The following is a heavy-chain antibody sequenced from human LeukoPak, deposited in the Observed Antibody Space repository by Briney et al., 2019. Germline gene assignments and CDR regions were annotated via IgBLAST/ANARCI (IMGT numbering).Heavy chain of an antibody. V-gene: IGHV4-4*07. CDR3: ARQVIKLLYYFDY. CDR2: IYTSGST. J-gene: IGHJ4*02. D-gene: IGHD2-21*01. Sequence: SETLSLTCTVSGGSISSYYWSWIGQPARKGLEWIGRIYTSGSTNYNPSLKSRVTMSVDTSKNQFSLKLSSVTAADTAVYYCARQVIKLLYYFDYWGQGTLVTVSS. CDR1: GGSISSYY.